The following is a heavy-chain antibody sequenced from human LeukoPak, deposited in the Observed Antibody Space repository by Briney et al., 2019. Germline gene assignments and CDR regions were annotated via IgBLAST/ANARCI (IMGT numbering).Heavy chain of an antibody. CDR1: GGSFSDYY. CDR3: ARSSLSGSSWYFDY. D-gene: IGHD6-13*01. CDR2: IYYSGNT. V-gene: IGHV4-30-4*08. J-gene: IGHJ4*02. Sequence: PSETLSLTCTVYGGSFSDYYWSWIRQPPGKGLEWIGYIYYSGNTYYNPSLKSRVTISVDTSKNQFSLKLISVTAADTAVYYCARSSLSGSSWYFDYWGQGTLVTVSS.